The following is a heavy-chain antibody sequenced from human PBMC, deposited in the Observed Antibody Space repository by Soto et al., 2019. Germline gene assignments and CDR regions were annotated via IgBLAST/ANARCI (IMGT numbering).Heavy chain of an antibody. CDR3: AKDHYYDSSGRIDY. Sequence: GGSLRLSCAASGFTFSSYGMYWVRQAPGKGLEWVAVISYDGSNKYYADSVKGRFTISRDNSKNTLYLQMNSLRAEDTAVYYCAKDHYYDSSGRIDYWGQGTLVTVSS. D-gene: IGHD3-22*01. V-gene: IGHV3-30*18. CDR1: GFTFSSYG. CDR2: ISYDGSNK. J-gene: IGHJ4*02.